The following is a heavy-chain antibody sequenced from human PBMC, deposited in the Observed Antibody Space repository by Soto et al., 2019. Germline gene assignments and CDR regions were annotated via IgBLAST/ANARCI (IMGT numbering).Heavy chain of an antibody. CDR3: ARGSSSSEANYYYYYGMDV. D-gene: IGHD6-6*01. J-gene: IGHJ6*02. Sequence: ASVKVSCKASGRTFSSYAISWVRQAPGQGLEWMGGIIPIFGTANYAQKFQGRVTITADESTSTAYMELSSLRSEDTAVYYCARGSSSSEANYYYYYGMDVWGQGTTVTVSS. CDR2: IIPIFGTA. CDR1: GRTFSSYA. V-gene: IGHV1-69*13.